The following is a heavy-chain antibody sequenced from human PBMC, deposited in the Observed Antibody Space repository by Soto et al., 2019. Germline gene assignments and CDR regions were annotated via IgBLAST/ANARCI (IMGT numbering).Heavy chain of an antibody. CDR2: ISGSGGST. Sequence: PGGSLSLSCAASGFPFSTYALSWVRQAPGKGLEWVSAISGSGGSTYYADSVKGRFTISRDNSKNTLYLQMNSLRAEDTAVYYCRRQWLVPGFDYWGQGPLVTVSS. J-gene: IGHJ4*02. CDR3: RRQWLVPGFDY. CDR1: GFPFSTYA. V-gene: IGHV3-23*01. D-gene: IGHD6-19*01.